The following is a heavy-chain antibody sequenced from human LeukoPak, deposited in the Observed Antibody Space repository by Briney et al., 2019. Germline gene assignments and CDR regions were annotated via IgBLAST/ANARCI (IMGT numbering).Heavy chain of an antibody. Sequence: SVKVSCKASGGTFSSYAISWVRQAPGQGLEWMGGIIPIFGTANYAQKFQGRVTITADESTSTAYMELSSLRSEDTAVYYCARCMIGQKGGAFDIWGQGTMVTVSS. CDR2: IIPIFGTA. CDR1: GGTFSSYA. CDR3: ARCMIGQKGGAFDI. J-gene: IGHJ3*02. D-gene: IGHD3-22*01. V-gene: IGHV1-69*13.